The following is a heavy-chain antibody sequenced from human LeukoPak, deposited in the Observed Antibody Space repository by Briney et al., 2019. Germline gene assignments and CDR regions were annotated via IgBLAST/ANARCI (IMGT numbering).Heavy chain of an antibody. J-gene: IGHJ4*02. Sequence: GGSLRLSCVASGFTFNIYGMSWVCQAPGKELEWVSSVGGGDDIHYADSVKGRFTGSRDNAKNTVYLQMNSLRVDDTAIYFCAQDATPGNSIWDHFKSWGQGTLVTVSS. D-gene: IGHD1-7*01. V-gene: IGHV3-23*01. CDR2: VGGGDDI. CDR3: AQDATPGNSIWDHFKS. CDR1: GFTFNIYG.